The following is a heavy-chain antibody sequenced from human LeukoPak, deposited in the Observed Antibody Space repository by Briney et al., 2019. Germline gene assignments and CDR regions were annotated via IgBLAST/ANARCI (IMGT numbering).Heavy chain of an antibody. CDR1: GFTFSDYY. V-gene: IGHV3-11*04. Sequence: KTGGSLRLSCAASGFTFSDYYMSWLRQAPGKGLEWVSYISSSGSTIYYADSVKGRFTISRDNAKNSLYLQMNSLRAEDTAVYYCAFDYGDYRFDYWGQGTLVTVSS. CDR2: ISSSGSTI. D-gene: IGHD4-17*01. J-gene: IGHJ4*02. CDR3: AFDYGDYRFDY.